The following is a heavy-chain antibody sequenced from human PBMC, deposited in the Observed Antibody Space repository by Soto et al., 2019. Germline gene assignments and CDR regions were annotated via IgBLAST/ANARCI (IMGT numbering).Heavy chain of an antibody. CDR1: VFTFSTSV. CDR3: TWSLVARDAFDE. Sequence: EVQLSESGGGLVQPGGSLRLSCAASVFTFSTSVMSWVRQAPGKGLQWVSSISGRGDRTNYADSVKGRFTVSRDNSENTLFLDMNAVTADDTALYYCTWSLVARDAFDEWGQGTMVIVSS. D-gene: IGHD5-12*01. CDR2: ISGRGDRT. J-gene: IGHJ3*01. V-gene: IGHV3-23*01.